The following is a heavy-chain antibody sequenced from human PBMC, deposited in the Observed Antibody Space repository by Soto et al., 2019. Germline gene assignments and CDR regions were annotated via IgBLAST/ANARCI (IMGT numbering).Heavy chain of an antibody. CDR2: ISSSSSYI. CDR3: AKEPGTNYYYYGMDV. CDR1: GFTFSSYS. Sequence: PGGSLRLSCAASGFTFSSYSMNWVRQAPGKGLEWVSSISSSSSYIYYADSVKGRFTISRDNAKNTLYLQMNSLRAEDTAVYYCAKEPGTNYYYYGMDVWGQGTTVTVSS. D-gene: IGHD1-1*01. J-gene: IGHJ6*02. V-gene: IGHV3-21*01.